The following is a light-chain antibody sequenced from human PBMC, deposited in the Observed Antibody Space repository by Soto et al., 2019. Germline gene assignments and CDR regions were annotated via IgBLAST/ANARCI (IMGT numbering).Light chain of an antibody. J-gene: IGKJ1*01. CDR3: QQSFGAPRT. CDR1: QSISTY. CDR2: GAY. Sequence: DIQMTQSPSSLSASLGDRVTVTCRAIQSISTYLNWFQQRPGKAPKLLIYGAYTLQDGVPSRFSGSGSETEFTLTISSLQPEDFATYYCQQSFGAPRTFGQGTRVDIK. V-gene: IGKV1-39*01.